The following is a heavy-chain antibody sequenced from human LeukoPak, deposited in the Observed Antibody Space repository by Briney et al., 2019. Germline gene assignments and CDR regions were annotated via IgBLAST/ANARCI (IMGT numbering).Heavy chain of an antibody. Sequence: SETLTLTCTVSGGSISTYYWGWIRQPPGKGLEWIGSIYYSGSTNYNPSLKSRVTISVDTSKNQFSLNLTSVTAADTAVYYCARDMMTAAFDIWGQGTMVTVSS. CDR2: IYYSGST. CDR1: GGSISTYY. D-gene: IGHD3-16*01. J-gene: IGHJ3*02. V-gene: IGHV4-39*02. CDR3: ARDMMTAAFDI.